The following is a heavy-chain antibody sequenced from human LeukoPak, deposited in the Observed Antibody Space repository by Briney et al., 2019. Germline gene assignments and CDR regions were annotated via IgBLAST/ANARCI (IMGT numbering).Heavy chain of an antibody. J-gene: IGHJ4*02. CDR2: TRNKANSYTT. CDR3: ARVQSSSWSGSNFDN. CDR1: GFSFSAHY. V-gene: IGHV3-72*01. Sequence: PGGSLRLSCAASGFSFSAHYMDWVRQAPGKGLEWVGRTRNKANSYTTEYAASVKGRFTISRDDLKNLLYLQMNSLKTEDTAVYYCARVQSSSWSGSNFDNWGQGTLVAVSS. D-gene: IGHD6-13*01.